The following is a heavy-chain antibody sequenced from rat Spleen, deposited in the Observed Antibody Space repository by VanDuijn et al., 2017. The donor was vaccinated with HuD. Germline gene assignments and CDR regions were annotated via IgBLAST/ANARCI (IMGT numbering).Heavy chain of an antibody. V-gene: IGHV5-27*01. CDR2: ISPSGGIT. CDR3: TRGYVMDA. CDR1: GFTFSNYY. Sequence: EVKLVESGGGLVQPGRSLKLSCAASGFTFSNYYMAWVRQAPTKGLEWVAYISPSGGITYYRDSVKGRFTVSRDNTKSTLYLQMDSLRSEDTATYYCTRGYVMDAWGQGASVTVSS. J-gene: IGHJ4*01.